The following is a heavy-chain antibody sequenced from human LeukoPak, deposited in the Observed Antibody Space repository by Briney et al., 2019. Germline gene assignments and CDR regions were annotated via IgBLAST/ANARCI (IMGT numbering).Heavy chain of an antibody. D-gene: IGHD5-18*01. CDR3: ARGLGYSYGIAYFDY. CDR1: GYTFTSYD. J-gene: IGHJ4*02. V-gene: IGHV1-8*01. Sequence: ASVKVSCTASGYTFTSYDINWVRQATGQGLEWMGWMNPNSGNTGYAQKFQGRVTMTRNTSISTAYMELSSLRSEDTAVYYCARGLGYSYGIAYFDYWGQGTLVTVSS. CDR2: MNPNSGNT.